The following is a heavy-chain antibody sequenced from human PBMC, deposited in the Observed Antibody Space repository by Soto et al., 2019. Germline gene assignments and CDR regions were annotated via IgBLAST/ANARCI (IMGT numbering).Heavy chain of an antibody. J-gene: IGHJ6*02. V-gene: IGHV1-69*01. D-gene: IGHD2-2*01. Sequence: QVQLVQSGAEVKKPGSSVKVSCKASGGTFSSYAISWVRQAAGQGLEWKGGIIPISGTANSAQKCQGRVTITADESTSTGYMELSSLRSEDTAVYYCARSQGSSTSLEIYYYYYYGMDVWGQGTTVTVSS. CDR3: ARSQGSSTSLEIYYYYYYGMDV. CDR1: GGTFSSYA. CDR2: IIPISGTA.